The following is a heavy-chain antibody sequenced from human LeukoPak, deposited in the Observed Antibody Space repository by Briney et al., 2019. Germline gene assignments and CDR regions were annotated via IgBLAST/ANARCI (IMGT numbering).Heavy chain of an antibody. V-gene: IGHV3-30*02. CDR1: GLIFSNYG. CDR3: ARAKIGYSYLIDY. D-gene: IGHD5-18*01. Sequence: GGSLRLSCVASGLIFSNYGMHWVRQAPGKGLEWVAFIRYDGSNKYYADSVKGRFTISRDNSKNTLFLQMNSLTVEDTAVYYCARAKIGYSYLIDYWGQGTLVTVSS. J-gene: IGHJ4*02. CDR2: IRYDGSNK.